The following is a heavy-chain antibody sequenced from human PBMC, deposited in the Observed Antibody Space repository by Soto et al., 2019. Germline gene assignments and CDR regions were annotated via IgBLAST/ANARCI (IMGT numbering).Heavy chain of an antibody. D-gene: IGHD6-19*01. CDR3: ARAVGDPLYYLDY. Sequence: QVQLQESGPGLVRPSETLSLTCTVSSDSISSYYLIWIRQSPGKGLEWIGYTDYSGNTNYNPSLKGRVTISGDTSKTQFSLRLSSVTAADSAVYYCARAVGDPLYYLDYWGQGTLVTVSS. CDR1: SDSISSYY. CDR2: TDYSGNT. J-gene: IGHJ4*02. V-gene: IGHV4-59*08.